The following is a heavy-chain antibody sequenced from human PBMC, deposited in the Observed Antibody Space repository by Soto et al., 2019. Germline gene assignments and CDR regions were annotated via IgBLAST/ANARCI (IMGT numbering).Heavy chain of an antibody. J-gene: IGHJ4*02. D-gene: IGHD2-2*01. V-gene: IGHV3-64*01. Sequence: GSLRLSCAASGFTFSSYAMHWVRQAPGKGLEYVSAISSNGGSTYYANSVKGRFTISRDNSKNTLYLQMGSLRAEDMAVYYCARMRGCSSTSCYGDFDYWGQGTLVTVSS. CDR1: GFTFSSYA. CDR3: ARMRGCSSTSCYGDFDY. CDR2: ISSNGGST.